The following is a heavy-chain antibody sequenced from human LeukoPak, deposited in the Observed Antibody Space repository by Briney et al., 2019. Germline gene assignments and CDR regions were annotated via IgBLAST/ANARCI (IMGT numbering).Heavy chain of an antibody. V-gene: IGHV3-21*01. CDR1: GFTFSSYT. J-gene: IGHJ4*02. Sequence: GGPLRLSCAASGFTFSSYTMNWVRQAPGKGLEWVASISSTSRYIYYADSVKGRFTIARDNAKNSLYLQMNSLRAEDTSVYYCARGSEYFDYWGQGTLVTV. CDR2: ISSTSRYI. CDR3: ARGSEYFDY.